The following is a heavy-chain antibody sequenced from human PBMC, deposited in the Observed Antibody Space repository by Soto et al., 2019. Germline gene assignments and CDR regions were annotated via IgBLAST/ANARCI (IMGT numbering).Heavy chain of an antibody. Sequence: GGSLRLSCAASGFTFSSYAMSWVRQAPGKGLEWVSAISGSGGSTYYADSVKGRFTISRDNSKNTLYLQMNSLRAEDTAVYYCAKDASEQQLLPLYFQHWGQGTLVTVSS. D-gene: IGHD6-13*01. J-gene: IGHJ1*01. CDR2: ISGSGGST. CDR1: GFTFSSYA. V-gene: IGHV3-23*01. CDR3: AKDASEQQLLPLYFQH.